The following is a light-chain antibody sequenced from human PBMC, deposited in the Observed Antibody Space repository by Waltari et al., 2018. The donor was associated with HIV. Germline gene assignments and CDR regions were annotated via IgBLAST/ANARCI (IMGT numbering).Light chain of an antibody. CDR2: CAS. Sequence: DIVMTQSPDSLAVSLGEGATINCKSSQSVLYSANNKNYLAWYQQKPGQPPKLLIYCASTRESGVPDRFSGSGSGTDFTLTISSLQAEDVAVYSCQQYYSTPLTFGGGTKVEIK. J-gene: IGKJ4*01. CDR3: QQYYSTPLT. CDR1: QSVLYSANNKNY. V-gene: IGKV4-1*01.